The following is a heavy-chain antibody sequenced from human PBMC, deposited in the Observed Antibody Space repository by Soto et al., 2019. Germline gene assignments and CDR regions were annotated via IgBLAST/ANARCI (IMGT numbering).Heavy chain of an antibody. CDR2: ISWNSGSI. J-gene: IGHJ6*03. Sequence: EVQLVESGGGLVQPGRSLRLSCAASGFTFDDYAMHWVRQAPGKGLEWVSGISWNSGSIGYAASVKGRFTISRDNAKNSRYLQMNSLRAEDTDLYYCAKDFSSGWSYYYYYMYVWGKGTTVTVSS. V-gene: IGHV3-9*01. CDR1: GFTFDDYA. CDR3: AKDFSSGWSYYYYYMYV. D-gene: IGHD6-19*01.